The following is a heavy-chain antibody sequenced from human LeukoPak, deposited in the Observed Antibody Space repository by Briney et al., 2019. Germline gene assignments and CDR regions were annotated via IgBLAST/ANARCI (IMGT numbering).Heavy chain of an antibody. V-gene: IGHV3-23*01. Sequence: PGGSLRLSCAASGFTFSSYAMSWVRQAPGKGLEWVSAISGSGGSTYYADSVKGRFTISRDNSKNTLYLQMNSLRAEDTVVYYCAKDPLYYDFWSGSDAFDIWGQGTMVTVSS. D-gene: IGHD3-3*01. J-gene: IGHJ3*02. CDR1: GFTFSSYA. CDR3: AKDPLYYDFWSGSDAFDI. CDR2: ISGSGGST.